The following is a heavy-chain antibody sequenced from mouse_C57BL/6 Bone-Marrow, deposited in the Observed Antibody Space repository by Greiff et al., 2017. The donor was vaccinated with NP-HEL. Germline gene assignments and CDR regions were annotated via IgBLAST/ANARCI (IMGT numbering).Heavy chain of an antibody. V-gene: IGHV1-59*01. Sequence: VQLQQPGAELVRPGTSVKLSCKASGYTFTSYWMHWVKQRPGQGLEWIGVIDPSDSYTNYNQKFKGKATLTVDTSSSTAYMQLSSLTSEDSAVYYCAREGYYGSSGYWGQGTTLTVSS. CDR1: GYTFTSYW. J-gene: IGHJ2*01. D-gene: IGHD1-1*01. CDR2: IDPSDSYT. CDR3: AREGYYGSSGY.